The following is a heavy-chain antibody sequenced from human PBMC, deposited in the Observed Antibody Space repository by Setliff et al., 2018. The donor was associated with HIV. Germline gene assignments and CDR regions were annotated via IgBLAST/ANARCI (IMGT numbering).Heavy chain of an antibody. CDR3: ARPSLGIGGGSKFDS. CDR1: GGSFSSYF. Sequence: PSETLSLTCAVYGGSFSSYFWSWIRQPPGKGLEWIGEINHSGSTNYNPSLKSRVTISVDTSKNQFSLKLSSVTAADAAMYYCARPSLGIGGGSKFDSWGQGTLVTVSS. V-gene: IGHV4-34*01. J-gene: IGHJ4*02. D-gene: IGHD3-3*01. CDR2: INHSGST.